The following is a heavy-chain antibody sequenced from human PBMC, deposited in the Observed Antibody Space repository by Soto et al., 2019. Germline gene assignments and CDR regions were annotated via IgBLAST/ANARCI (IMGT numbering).Heavy chain of an antibody. Sequence: PSETLSLTCAVYGGSFSGYYWSWIRQPPGKGLEWIGEINISGSTNYNPSLKSRVTISVDTSKNQFSLKLSSVTAADTAVYYCARALPWTGYSSGWYGSRLDYYYYYGMDVWGQGTTVTVSS. CDR1: GGSFSGYY. D-gene: IGHD6-19*01. J-gene: IGHJ6*02. CDR3: ARALPWTGYSSGWYGSRLDYYYYYGMDV. V-gene: IGHV4-34*01. CDR2: INISGST.